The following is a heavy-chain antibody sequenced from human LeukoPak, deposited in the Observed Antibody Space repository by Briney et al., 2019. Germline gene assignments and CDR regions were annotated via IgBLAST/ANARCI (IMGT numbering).Heavy chain of an antibody. CDR1: GYTLTELS. CDR2: FDPEDGET. CDR3: ATDRSRYYDILTGYDYYGMDV. D-gene: IGHD3-9*01. Sequence: GASVKVSCKVSGYTLTELSMHWVRQAPGKGLEWMGGFDPEDGETIYAQKFQDRVTMTEDTSTDTAYMELSSLRSEDTAVYYCATDRSRYYDILTGYDYYGMDVWGQGTTVTVSS. J-gene: IGHJ6*02. V-gene: IGHV1-24*01.